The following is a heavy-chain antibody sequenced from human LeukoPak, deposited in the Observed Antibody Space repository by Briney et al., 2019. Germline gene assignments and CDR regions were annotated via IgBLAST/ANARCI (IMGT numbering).Heavy chain of an antibody. CDR3: AKDLHSYDSSGYYWGAFDI. J-gene: IGHJ3*02. D-gene: IGHD3-22*01. CDR1: GLTFSSYA. CDR2: ISGSGGST. Sequence: GGSLRLSCAAAGLTFSSYAMSLVRQAPGKGLEWVSAISGSGGSTYYADSVKGRFTISRDNSKNTLYLQMNSLRAEDTAVYYCAKDLHSYDSSGYYWGAFDIWGQGTMVTVSS. V-gene: IGHV3-23*01.